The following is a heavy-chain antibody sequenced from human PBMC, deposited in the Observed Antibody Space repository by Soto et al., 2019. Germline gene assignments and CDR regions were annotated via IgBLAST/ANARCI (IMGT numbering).Heavy chain of an antibody. CDR1: GLTCISYG. V-gene: IGHV3-21*01. CDR2: ISCGSSNI. J-gene: IGHJ6*03. D-gene: IGHD3-3*01. CDR3: ARDRRFLEWLLHNYYYYMDV. Sequence: GGSHRLSSTASGLTCISYGMHWVRQATGKGLEWVSAISCGSSNIYYADSVKGRFTISRDNAKNSLYLQMNSLRAEDTAVYYCARDRRFLEWLLHNYYYYMDVWGKGTTVTVSS.